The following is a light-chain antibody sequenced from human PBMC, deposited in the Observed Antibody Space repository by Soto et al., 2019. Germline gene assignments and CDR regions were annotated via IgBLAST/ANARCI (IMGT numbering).Light chain of an antibody. Sequence: PQSPASLSVSPGEGATLSWRASQTISNKYVAWYQQKPGQAPRLLFDDASTGATGIPARCSVRAAGTDFTLTITRLEDEDVVVYCEQRRSYWTRTFCQGTKVDIK. J-gene: IGKJ1*01. CDR2: DAS. CDR3: QRRSYWTRT. CDR1: QTISNKY. V-gene: IGKV3D-20*02.